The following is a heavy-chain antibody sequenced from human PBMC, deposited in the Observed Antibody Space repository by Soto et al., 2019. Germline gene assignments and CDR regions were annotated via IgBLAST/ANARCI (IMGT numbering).Heavy chain of an antibody. J-gene: IGHJ4*02. V-gene: IGHV4-34*01. CDR2: INHSGTT. CDR3: AGGGHGY. Sequence: QVQLQQWGAGLLKPSETLSLTCAVYGGSFSGYYWSWIRQPPGKGLEWIGQINHSGTTNYTPPLKRRVTISVDTYKNQFTLRLSSGTAADTAVYYCAGGGHGYWGQGTLVTVSS. CDR1: GGSFSGYY.